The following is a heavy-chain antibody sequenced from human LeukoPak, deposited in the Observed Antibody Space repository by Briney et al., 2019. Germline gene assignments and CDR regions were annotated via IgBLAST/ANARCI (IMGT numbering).Heavy chain of an antibody. CDR1: GFTFSTYA. V-gene: IGHV3-30*04. CDR2: ISYDEENK. J-gene: IGHJ4*02. Sequence: GGSLRLSCAASGFTFSTYAMLWVRQAPGKGLEWVAVISYDEENKSYADSVKGRFTISRDSSKNTLYLQMSSLRPDDTAVYFCARCSATGRTPDYWGQGTLVAVSS. CDR3: ARCSATGRTPDY. D-gene: IGHD1-1*01.